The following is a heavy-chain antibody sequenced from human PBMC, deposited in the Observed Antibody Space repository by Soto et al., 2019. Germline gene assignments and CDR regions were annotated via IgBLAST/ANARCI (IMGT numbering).Heavy chain of an antibody. V-gene: IGHV1-69*01. J-gene: IGHJ4*02. CDR2: IIPIFGTA. Sequence: QVQLVQSGAEVKKPGSSVKVSCKASGGTFSSYAISWVRQAPGQGLEWMGGIIPIFGTANYTQKFQGRVTITADESTSTDYMELSSLRSEDTAVYYCASFPLSGYARHYFDYLGQGTLVTVSS. D-gene: IGHD5-12*01. CDR3: ASFPLSGYARHYFDY. CDR1: GGTFSSYA.